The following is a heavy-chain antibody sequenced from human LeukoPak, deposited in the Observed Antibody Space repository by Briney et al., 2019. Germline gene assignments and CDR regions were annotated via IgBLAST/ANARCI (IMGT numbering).Heavy chain of an antibody. CDR3: ARDSLRGYYDTSGYRFDY. Sequence: PGGSLRLSCAASGFTFSSYSMNWVRQAPGTGLEWVSYISSSSSTIYYADSVKGRFTISGDNAKNSLYLQMESLRDEDTAVYYCARDSLRGYYDTSGYRFDYWGQGTLVTVSS. V-gene: IGHV3-48*02. CDR2: ISSSSSTI. D-gene: IGHD3-22*01. J-gene: IGHJ4*02. CDR1: GFTFSSYS.